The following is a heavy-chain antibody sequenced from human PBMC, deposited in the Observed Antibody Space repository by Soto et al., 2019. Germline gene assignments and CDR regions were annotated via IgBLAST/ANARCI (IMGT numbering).Heavy chain of an antibody. D-gene: IGHD1-1*01. CDR1: GFTFSSSV. CDR3: AKSWTSSAHFDY. V-gene: IGHV3-23*01. J-gene: IGHJ4*02. CDR2: ISGSGGST. Sequence: GGSLRLSCAASGFTFSSSVMSWVRQAPGKGLEWVSTISGSGGSTYYADSVKGRFTISRDNSKNTLYLQMNSLRAEDTAVYYCAKSWTSSAHFDYWGQGTLVTASS.